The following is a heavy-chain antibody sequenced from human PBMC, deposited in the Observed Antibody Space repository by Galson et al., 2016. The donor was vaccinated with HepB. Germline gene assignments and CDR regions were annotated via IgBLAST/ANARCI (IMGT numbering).Heavy chain of an antibody. Sequence: SLRLSCAASGFSFSDFAMSWVRQAPGKGLEWVSGISFGGSTTYYADSVKGRFTISRDNSKTPLYLQMNSLRAEDTAVYYCAKRLPTTRPGVVRFDPWGQGTLVTVSS. CDR1: GFSFSDFA. CDR2: ISFGGSTT. J-gene: IGHJ5*02. V-gene: IGHV3-23*01. D-gene: IGHD1/OR15-1a*01. CDR3: AKRLPTTRPGVVRFDP.